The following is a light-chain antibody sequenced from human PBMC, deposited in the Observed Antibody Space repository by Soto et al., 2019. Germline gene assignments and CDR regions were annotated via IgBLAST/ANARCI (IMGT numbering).Light chain of an antibody. CDR2: GAS. Sequence: EIVLTQSTGTLSLSPGERATLSCRASQSVSSSFLAWYQQKPGQAPRLLIYGASSRATGIPDRFSGSGSGTDFTRTISRLEPEDFAVYYCQQYDSSPWTFGQGTQVEIK. J-gene: IGKJ1*01. CDR3: QQYDSSPWT. CDR1: QSVSSSF. V-gene: IGKV3-20*01.